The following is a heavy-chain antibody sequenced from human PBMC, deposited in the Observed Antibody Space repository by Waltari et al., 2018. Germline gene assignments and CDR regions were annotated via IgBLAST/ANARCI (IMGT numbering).Heavy chain of an antibody. CDR3: TGSWIAGAFDI. Sequence: DVHLVESGGGLVKPGEYLRLSCAAPGLPSPNVWLIWCRRAPGKGLELFGRIKGSKDGGTTDYAAVVKDRFTVSRDASKNTLFLQMNNLKIEDTAVYYCTGSWIAGAFDIWGQGTKVTVSS. V-gene: IGHV3-15*05. J-gene: IGHJ3*02. CDR1: GLPSPNVW. CDR2: IKGSKDGGTT. D-gene: IGHD3-10*01.